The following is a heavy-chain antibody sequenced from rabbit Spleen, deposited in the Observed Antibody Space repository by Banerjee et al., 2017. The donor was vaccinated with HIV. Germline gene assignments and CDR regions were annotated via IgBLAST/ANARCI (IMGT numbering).Heavy chain of an antibody. V-gene: IGHV1S47*01. CDR1: GFDFNVYG. CDR2: IDPVFGIT. Sequence: LEESGGGLVQPEGSLALTCKASGFDFNVYGLSWVRQAPGKGLEWIGYIDPVFGITYYANWVNGRFSISRENAQNTVFLQMTSLTAADTATYFCARDGAGGSYFALWGPGTLVTVS. D-gene: IGHD8-1*01. CDR3: ARDGAGGSYFAL. J-gene: IGHJ4*01.